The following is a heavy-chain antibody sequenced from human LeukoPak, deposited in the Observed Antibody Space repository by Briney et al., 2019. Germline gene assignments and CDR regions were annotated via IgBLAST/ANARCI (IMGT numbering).Heavy chain of an antibody. D-gene: IGHD2-8*01. Sequence: GGSLRLSCAASGFSFSSYGMNWAPQAPGKGREWVSYISSSGSTKYYADSVKGRFTISRDNAKNSLYLQMNGLRAEDTAVYYCARIPGYFMLSCFDYWGQGTLVSVSS. CDR1: GFSFSSYG. V-gene: IGHV3-48*03. CDR3: ARIPGYFMLSCFDY. CDR2: ISSSGSTK. J-gene: IGHJ4*02.